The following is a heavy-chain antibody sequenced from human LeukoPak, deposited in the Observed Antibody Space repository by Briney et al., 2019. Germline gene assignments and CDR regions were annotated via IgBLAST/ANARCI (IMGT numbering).Heavy chain of an antibody. V-gene: IGHV3-30*03. D-gene: IGHD6-19*01. CDR1: GFTFSSYD. CDR3: ARVILNRQWLAPTNDY. Sequence: GRSLRLSCAASGFTFSSYDMHWVRQAPGKGLEWVAVISYDGSNKYYADSVKGRFTISRDNSKNTLYLQMNSLRAEDTAVYYCARVILNRQWLAPTNDYWGQGTLVTVSS. J-gene: IGHJ4*02. CDR2: ISYDGSNK.